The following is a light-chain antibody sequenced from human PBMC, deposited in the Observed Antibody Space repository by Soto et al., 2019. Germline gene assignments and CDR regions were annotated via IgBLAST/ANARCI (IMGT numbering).Light chain of an antibody. Sequence: DIQMTQSPSTLSGSVGDRVTITCRASQTISSWLAWYQQKPGKAPKLLIYKASTLKSGVPSRFSGSGSGTDFTLPISSLQPDDFATYYCQHYSSYSEAFGQGTKVELK. CDR3: QHYSSYSEA. V-gene: IGKV1-5*03. CDR1: QTISSW. CDR2: KAS. J-gene: IGKJ1*01.